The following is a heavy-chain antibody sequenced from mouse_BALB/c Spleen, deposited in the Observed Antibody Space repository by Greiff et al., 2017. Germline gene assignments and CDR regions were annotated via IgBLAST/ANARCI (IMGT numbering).Heavy chain of an antibody. Sequence: EVKLQESGGGLVQPGGSLRLSCATSGFTFTDYYMSWVRQPPGKALEWLGFIRNKANGYTTEYSASVKGRFTISRDNSQSILYLQMNTLRAEDSATYYCARAYGNYWYFDVWGAGTTVTVSS. CDR3: ARAYGNYWYFDV. CDR1: GFTFTDYY. D-gene: IGHD2-1*01. J-gene: IGHJ1*01. CDR2: IRNKANGYTT. V-gene: IGHV7-3*02.